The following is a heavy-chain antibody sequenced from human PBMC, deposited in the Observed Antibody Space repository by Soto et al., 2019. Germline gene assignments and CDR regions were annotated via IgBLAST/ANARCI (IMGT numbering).Heavy chain of an antibody. CDR1: GGTFSSYA. J-gene: IGHJ6*02. CDR3: AREEYCSGGSCYSASGYYYYGMDV. CDR2: IIPIFGTA. V-gene: IGHV1-69*01. Sequence: QVQLVQSGAEVKKPGSSVKVSCTASGGTFSSYAISWVRQAPGQGLEWMGGIIPIFGTANFAQKFQGRGTITADESTSTGYMELSSLRSEDTAVYYCAREEYCSGGSCYSASGYYYYGMDVWGQGTTVTVSS. D-gene: IGHD2-15*01.